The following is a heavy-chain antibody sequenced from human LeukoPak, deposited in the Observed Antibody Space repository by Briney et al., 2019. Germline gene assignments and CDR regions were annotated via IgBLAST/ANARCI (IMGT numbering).Heavy chain of an antibody. CDR2: IDWDDNK. CDR1: GFSLSTSGMC. Sequence: SGPALVKPTQTLTLTRTFSGFSLSTSGMCVSWIRQPPGKALEWLALIDWDDNKYYNTSLRTRLTISKDTSKNQVVLTMTNMDPVDTATYFCARYLYGDSASYFDYWGQGSLVIVSS. CDR3: ARYLYGDSASYFDY. V-gene: IGHV2-70*01. J-gene: IGHJ4*02. D-gene: IGHD4-17*01.